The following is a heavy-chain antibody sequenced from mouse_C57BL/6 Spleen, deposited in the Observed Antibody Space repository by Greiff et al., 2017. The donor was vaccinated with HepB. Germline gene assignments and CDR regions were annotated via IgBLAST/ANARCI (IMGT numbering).Heavy chain of an antibody. CDR2: INPNNGGT. D-gene: IGHD1-1*02. CDR1: GYTFTDYY. Sequence: VQLQQSGPELVKPGASVKISCKASGYTFTDYYMNWVKQSHGKSLEWIGDINPNNGGTSYNQKFKGKATLTVDKYSSTAYMELRSLTSEDSAIYYCAREPGGVAPYYIDYWGQGTALTVSS. V-gene: IGHV1-26*01. J-gene: IGHJ2*01. CDR3: AREPGGVAPYYIDY.